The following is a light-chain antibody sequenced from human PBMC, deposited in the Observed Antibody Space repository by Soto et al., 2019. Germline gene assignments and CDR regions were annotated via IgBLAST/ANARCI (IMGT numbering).Light chain of an antibody. CDR1: QSISTW. Sequence: DILMTQSPSTLSASVGDRVTITCRASQSISTWLAWFQQKPGKAPNLLIYKASNLESGVPSRFSGSGSGTEFTLTISTLQPDDFATYYCQQYNSSPLTFGGGTKVEIK. J-gene: IGKJ4*01. CDR3: QQYNSSPLT. V-gene: IGKV1-5*03. CDR2: KAS.